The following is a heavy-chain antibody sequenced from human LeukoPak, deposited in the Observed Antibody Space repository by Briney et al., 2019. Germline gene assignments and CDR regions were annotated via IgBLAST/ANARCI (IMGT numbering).Heavy chain of an antibody. V-gene: IGHV1-69*02. CDR3: ERTRYYPIPSYYYYYMDV. Sequence: ASVKVSCKASGGTFSSYTISWVRQAPGQGLEWVGRIIPILGIANYAQKFQGRVTITADKSTSTAYMELSSLRSEDTAVYYCERTRYYPIPSYYYYYMDVWGKGTTVTVSS. CDR2: IIPILGIA. D-gene: IGHD1-26*01. J-gene: IGHJ6*03. CDR1: GGTFSSYT.